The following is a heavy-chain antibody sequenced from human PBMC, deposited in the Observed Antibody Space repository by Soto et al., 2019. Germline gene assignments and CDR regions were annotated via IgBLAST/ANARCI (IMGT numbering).Heavy chain of an antibody. CDR1: GGSISSYY. Sequence: SETLSLTCTVSGGSISSYYWSWIRQPPGKGLEWIGYIYYSGSTNYNPSLKSRVTISVDTSKNQFSLKLSSVTAADTAVYYCARVPNWRYYYGSGSYPGGYYYYYYMDVWGKGTTVTVSS. J-gene: IGHJ6*03. V-gene: IGHV4-59*01. D-gene: IGHD3-10*01. CDR2: IYYSGST. CDR3: ARVPNWRYYYGSGSYPGGYYYYYYMDV.